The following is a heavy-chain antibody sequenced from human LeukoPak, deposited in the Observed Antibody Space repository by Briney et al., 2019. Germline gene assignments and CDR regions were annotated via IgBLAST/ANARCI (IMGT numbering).Heavy chain of an antibody. CDR2: IYPGDSDT. CDR3: ARLAARPYYGMDV. CDR1: GYSFTSYW. V-gene: IGHV5-51*01. Sequence: GESLQISCKGSGYSFTSYWIGWVRQMPGKGLEWMGIIYPGDSDTRYSPSFQGQVTISADKSISTAYLQWSSLKASDTAMYYCARLAARPYYGMDVWGQGTTVTVSS. J-gene: IGHJ6*02. D-gene: IGHD6-6*01.